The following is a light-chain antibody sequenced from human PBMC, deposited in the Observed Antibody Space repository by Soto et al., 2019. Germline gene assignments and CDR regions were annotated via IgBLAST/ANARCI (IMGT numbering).Light chain of an antibody. CDR3: QQSYSTTWT. V-gene: IGKV1-39*01. J-gene: IGKJ1*01. Sequence: DIQLTQSPSSLSASVGDRFTITCQASHDISNYLNWYQQKPGKAPKLLIYAASSLQSGVPSRFSGSGSGTDFTLTISSLQPEDFATYYCQQSYSTTWTFGQGTKVDIK. CDR1: HDISNY. CDR2: AAS.